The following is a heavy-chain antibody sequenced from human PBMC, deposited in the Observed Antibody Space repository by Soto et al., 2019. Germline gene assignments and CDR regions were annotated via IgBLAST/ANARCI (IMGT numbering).Heavy chain of an antibody. V-gene: IGHV5-51*01. CDR3: ARGGVSTRTFDY. D-gene: IGHD3-3*01. Sequence: GESLKISCKGSGYNFAGYWIAWVRQMPGKGLELMGIIYPSDPDTRYRPSFQGQVTISADKSISSAYLQWSSLRASDTAMYYCARGGVSTRTFDYWGQGTRVTVSS. CDR2: IYPSDPDT. CDR1: GYNFAGYW. J-gene: IGHJ4*02.